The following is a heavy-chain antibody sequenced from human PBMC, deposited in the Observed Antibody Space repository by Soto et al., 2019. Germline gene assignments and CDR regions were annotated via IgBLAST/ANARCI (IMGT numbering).Heavy chain of an antibody. CDR1: GGSISSGGYY. CDR3: ASSPVTGIYYAMDV. D-gene: IGHD6-19*01. J-gene: IGHJ6*02. CDR2: IYYTGST. V-gene: IGHV4-31*03. Sequence: PSETLSLTCTVSGGSISSGGYYWSWIRQHLGKGLEWIGNIYYTGSTHYDPSLKSRITISLDTSKNQISLELSSVTAADTAVYYCASSPVTGIYYAMDVWGQGTTVTVSS.